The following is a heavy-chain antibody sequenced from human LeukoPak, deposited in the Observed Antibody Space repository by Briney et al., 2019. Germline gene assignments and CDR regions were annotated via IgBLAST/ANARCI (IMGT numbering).Heavy chain of an antibody. CDR3: ARGSKMLGYNWFDP. CDR1: GGSFSGYY. CDR2: INHSGST. Sequence: SETLSLTCALYGGSFSGYYWSWIRQPPGKGLEWIGEINHSGSTNYIPSLKSRVTISVDTSKNQFSLKLSSVTAADTAVYYCARGSKMLGYNWFDPWGQGTLVTVSS. J-gene: IGHJ5*02. V-gene: IGHV4-34*01. D-gene: IGHD1-26*01.